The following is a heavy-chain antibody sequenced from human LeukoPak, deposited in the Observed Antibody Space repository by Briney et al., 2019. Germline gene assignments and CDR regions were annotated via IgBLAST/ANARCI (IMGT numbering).Heavy chain of an antibody. CDR3: ARDSIYCSSTSCYRYFQH. CDR2: ISSNGGST. J-gene: IGHJ1*01. Sequence: PGGSLRLSCAASGFTFSSYAMHWVRHAPGKGLEYVSAISSNGGSTYYANSVKGRFTISRDNSKNTLYLQMGSLRAEDMAVYYCARDSIYCSSTSCYRYFQHWGQGTLVTVSS. D-gene: IGHD2-2*01. CDR1: GFTFSSYA. V-gene: IGHV3-64*01.